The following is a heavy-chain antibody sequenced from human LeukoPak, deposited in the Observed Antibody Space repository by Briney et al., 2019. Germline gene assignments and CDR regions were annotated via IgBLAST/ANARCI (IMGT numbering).Heavy chain of an antibody. J-gene: IGHJ4*02. CDR3: ARETILVAGQIDF. CDR2: IIPILDIT. Sequence: ASVKVSCKASGDTFSNYAISWVRQAPGQGLEWMGRIIPILDITNYAQKSQGRVTITADKSTTSAYMELRSLRSEDTAVYFCARETILVAGQIDFWGQGTLVTVSS. CDR1: GDTFSNYA. D-gene: IGHD3-22*01. V-gene: IGHV1-69*04.